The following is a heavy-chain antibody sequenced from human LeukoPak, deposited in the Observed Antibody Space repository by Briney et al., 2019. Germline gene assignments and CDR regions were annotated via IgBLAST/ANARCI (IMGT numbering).Heavy chain of an antibody. Sequence: PSGTLSLTCTVSGGSISSGGYYWSWIRQPPGKGLEWIGYIYHSGSTYYNPSLKSRVTISVDRSKNQFSLKLSSVTAADTAVYYCASWNLGYCSSTSCPDVYDYWGQGTLVTVSS. CDR3: ASWNLGYCSSTSCPDVYDY. D-gene: IGHD2-2*01. CDR2: IYHSGST. J-gene: IGHJ4*02. V-gene: IGHV4-30-2*01. CDR1: GGSISSGGYY.